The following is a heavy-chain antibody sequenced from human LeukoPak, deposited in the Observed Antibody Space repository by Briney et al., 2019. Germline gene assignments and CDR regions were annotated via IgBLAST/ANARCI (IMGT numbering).Heavy chain of an antibody. Sequence: PGGSLRLSCAASGFTFSSYGMHWVRQAPGKGLEWVAVISYDGSNKYYADSVKGRFTISRDNSKNTLYLQMNSLRAEDTAVYYCAKANYDILTGYYGGDYWGQGTLVTVSS. D-gene: IGHD3-9*01. CDR1: GFTFSSYG. CDR2: ISYDGSNK. J-gene: IGHJ4*02. CDR3: AKANYDILTGYYGGDY. V-gene: IGHV3-30*18.